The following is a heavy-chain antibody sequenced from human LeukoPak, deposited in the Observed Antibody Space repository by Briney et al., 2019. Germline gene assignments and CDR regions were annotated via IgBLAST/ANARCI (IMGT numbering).Heavy chain of an antibody. Sequence: GGSLRLSCAASGFTFSTYCMHWVRQAPGKGPMWVSRICPDGTVANYADSVKARFIISRDNARNTVYLQMNSLRVEDTAVYYCVRDFRSADYWGQGTLVTVSS. CDR3: VRDFRSADY. CDR1: GFTFSTYC. J-gene: IGHJ4*02. V-gene: IGHV3-74*01. CDR2: ICPDGTVA.